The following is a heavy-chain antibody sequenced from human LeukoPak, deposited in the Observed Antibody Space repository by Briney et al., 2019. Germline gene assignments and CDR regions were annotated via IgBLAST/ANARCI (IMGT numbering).Heavy chain of an antibody. D-gene: IGHD7-27*01. CDR2: INHDGTDK. J-gene: IGHJ5*02. V-gene: IGHV3-7*05. Sequence: GGSLRLSCAASGFTSTSYWMTWVRQAPGKGLHWVANINHDGTDKNYADSVKGRFTISRDNAKRSVFLQMSSLRAEDTGLYYCAREDWGPRFDPRGQGTLVTVSS. CDR1: GFTSTSYW. CDR3: AREDWGPRFDP.